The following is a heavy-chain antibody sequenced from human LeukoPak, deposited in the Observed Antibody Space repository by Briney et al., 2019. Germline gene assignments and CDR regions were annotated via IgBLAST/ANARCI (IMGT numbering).Heavy chain of an antibody. J-gene: IGHJ1*01. CDR3: ARDYYYDSSEYFQH. V-gene: IGHV1-69*05. CDR2: IIPIFGTA. CDR1: GGTFSSYA. Sequence: SVKVSCKASGGTFSSYAISWVRQAPGQGLEWMGGIIPIFGTANYAQKFQGRVTITTDESTSTAYMELSSLRSEDTAVYYCARDYYYDSSEYFQHWGQGTLVTVSS. D-gene: IGHD3-22*01.